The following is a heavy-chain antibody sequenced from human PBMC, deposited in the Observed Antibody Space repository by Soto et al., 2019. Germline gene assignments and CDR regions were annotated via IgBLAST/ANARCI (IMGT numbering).Heavy chain of an antibody. V-gene: IGHV3-30-3*01. CDR2: ISYDGSNK. CDR3: ARDGLDSSLYYYGMDV. J-gene: IGHJ6*02. CDR1: GFTFSSYA. D-gene: IGHD3-22*01. Sequence: PGGSLRLSCAASGFTFSSYAMHWVRQAPGKGLEWVAVISYDGSNKYYADSVKGRFTISRDSSKNTLYLQMNSLRAEDTAVYYCARDGLDSSLYYYGMDVWGQGTTVTVSS.